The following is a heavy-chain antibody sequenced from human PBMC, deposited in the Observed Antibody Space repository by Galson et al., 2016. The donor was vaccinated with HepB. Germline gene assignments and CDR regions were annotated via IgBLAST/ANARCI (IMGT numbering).Heavy chain of an antibody. V-gene: IGHV1-18*01. D-gene: IGHD6-6*01. CDR3: ARDDLRLSSRPDY. CDR1: GYNFISYG. CDR2: ISAYDGNT. Sequence: SVKVSCKASGYNFISYGISWVRQAPGQGLEWMGWISAYDGNTNYAQNVKRRVTLTTDTSTNTVYMELRSLTSDDTAVYYCARDDLRLSSRPDYWGQGTLVTVSS. J-gene: IGHJ4*02.